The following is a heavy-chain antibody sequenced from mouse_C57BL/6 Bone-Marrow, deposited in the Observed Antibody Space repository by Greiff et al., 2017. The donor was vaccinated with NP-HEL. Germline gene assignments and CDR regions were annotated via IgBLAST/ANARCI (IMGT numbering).Heavy chain of an antibody. CDR2: IDPENGDT. J-gene: IGHJ4*01. Sequence: DVQLQESGAELVRPGASVKLSCTASGFNIKDDYMHWVKQRPEQGLEWIGWIDPENGDTEYASKFQGKATITADTSSNTAYLQLSSLTSEDTAVYYCTTIDDGYYGGAMDYWGQGTSVTVSS. CDR1: GFNIKDDY. CDR3: TTIDDGYYGGAMDY. D-gene: IGHD2-3*01. V-gene: IGHV14-4*01.